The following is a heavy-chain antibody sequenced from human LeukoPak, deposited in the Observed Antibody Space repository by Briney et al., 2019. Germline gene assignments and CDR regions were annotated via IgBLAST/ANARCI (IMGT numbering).Heavy chain of an antibody. V-gene: IGHV4-30-2*01. CDR3: ARVGGGFDSSGYLFDY. CDR1: GGSISSGGYY. J-gene: IGHJ4*02. D-gene: IGHD3-22*01. CDR2: IYHSGST. Sequence: SQTLSLTCTVSGGSISSGGYYWSWIRQPPGKGLEWIGYIYHSGSTYYNPSLKSRVTISVDRSKNQFSLKLSSVTAADTAVYYCARVGGGFDSSGYLFDYWGQGTLVTVSS.